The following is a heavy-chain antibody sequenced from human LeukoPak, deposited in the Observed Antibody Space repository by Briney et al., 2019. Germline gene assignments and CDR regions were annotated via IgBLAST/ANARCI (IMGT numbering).Heavy chain of an antibody. J-gene: IGHJ4*02. CDR3: ARSYDSSGYYYPYFDY. Sequence: GGSLRLSCAASGFTLSSYSMNWVRQAPGKGLEWVSSISSSSSYIYYADSVKGRFTISRDNSKNTLYLQMNSLRAEDTAVYYCARSYDSSGYYYPYFDYWGQGTLVTVSS. V-gene: IGHV3-21*01. CDR1: GFTLSSYS. CDR2: ISSSSSYI. D-gene: IGHD3-22*01.